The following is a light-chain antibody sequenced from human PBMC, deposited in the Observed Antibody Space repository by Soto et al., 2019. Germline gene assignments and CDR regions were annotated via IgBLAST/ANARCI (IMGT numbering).Light chain of an antibody. J-gene: IGKJ1*01. CDR1: QSVSSW. CDR2: DAS. V-gene: IGKV1-5*01. CDR3: QQYNDYST. Sequence: DIQMTQSPSTLSASVGDRVTITCRASQSVSSWLAWYQQKPGKAPKLLIFDASSLESGVPSRFSGSGSGTEFTLTISSLQPDDFANYYCQQYNDYSTFGQGTKVEIK.